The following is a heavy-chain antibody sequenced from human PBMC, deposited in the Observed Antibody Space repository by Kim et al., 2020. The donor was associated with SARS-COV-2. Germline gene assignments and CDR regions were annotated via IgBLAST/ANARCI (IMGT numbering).Heavy chain of an antibody. Sequence: SETLSLTCTVSGGSISSGIYYWTWIRQHPRKGLEWIGYISYSGSTYYNPALKSRPTISVEKSKNQFSLNLSSVTAADTAIYYCAREVYCSGGNCNWTFDYWGQGTLVTVSS. CDR2: ISYSGST. J-gene: IGHJ4*02. V-gene: IGHV4-31*03. CDR1: GGSISSGIYY. D-gene: IGHD2-15*01. CDR3: AREVYCSGGNCNWTFDY.